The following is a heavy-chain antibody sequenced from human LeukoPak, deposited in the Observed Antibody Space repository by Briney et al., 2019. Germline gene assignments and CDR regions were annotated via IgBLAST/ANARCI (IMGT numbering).Heavy chain of an antibody. CDR1: SYTFTNYA. CDR3: ARSRVGSSWYLKGFDP. Sequence: ASVKVSCKASSYTFTNYAFTWVRQAPGQGLEWMGWISAYNGNTNYAQKFQGRVTMTRDMSTSTDYMELSSLRSEDTAVYYCARSRVGSSWYLKGFDPWGQGTLVTVSS. J-gene: IGHJ5*02. CDR2: ISAYNGNT. D-gene: IGHD6-13*01. V-gene: IGHV1-18*01.